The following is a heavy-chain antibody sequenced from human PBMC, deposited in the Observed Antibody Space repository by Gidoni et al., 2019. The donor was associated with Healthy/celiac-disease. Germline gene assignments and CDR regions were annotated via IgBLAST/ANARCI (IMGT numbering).Heavy chain of an antibody. CDR2: IDRGGST. J-gene: IGHJ4*02. Sequence: EVQLVEAGGGLVQPGGSLRRSCASPGFPVSSNDMSWFRQAPGKGRGGVSVIDRGGSTYYAASVKGRVTISRDKSKNTLYLQMNSLRAEDTAVYYCARMEGYYYGSGSYLAAGYYFDYWGQGTLVTVSS. CDR3: ARMEGYYYGSGSYLAAGYYFDY. V-gene: IGHV3-66*01. D-gene: IGHD3-10*01. CDR1: GFPVSSND.